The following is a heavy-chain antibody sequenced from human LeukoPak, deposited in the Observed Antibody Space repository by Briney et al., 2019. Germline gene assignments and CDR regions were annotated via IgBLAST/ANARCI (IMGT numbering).Heavy chain of an antibody. CDR3: AKDWGYDRSGSLDY. J-gene: IGHJ4*02. CDR1: GFTFSSYS. D-gene: IGHD3-22*01. CDR2: ISRSGSNI. V-gene: IGHV3-48*02. Sequence: QPGGSLRLSCAASGFTFSSYSMNWVRQAPGKGLEWVSYISRSGSNIYYVDSVKGRFTISRDNAKNSLDLQMDSLRDEDSAVYYCAKDWGYDRSGSLDYWGQGTLVTVSS.